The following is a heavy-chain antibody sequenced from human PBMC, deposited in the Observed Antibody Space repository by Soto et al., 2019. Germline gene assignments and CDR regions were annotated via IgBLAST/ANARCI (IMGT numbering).Heavy chain of an antibody. Sequence: GGSLRLSCAASGFTFSSYGMHWVRQAPGKGLEWVGRIKSKTDGGTTDYAAPVKGRFTISRDDSKNTLYLQMNSLKTEDTAVYYCTKYSYDTRAFDYWGQGTLVTVSS. D-gene: IGHD5-18*01. CDR1: GFTFSSYG. V-gene: IGHV3-15*01. J-gene: IGHJ4*02. CDR3: TKYSYDTRAFDY. CDR2: IKSKTDGGTT.